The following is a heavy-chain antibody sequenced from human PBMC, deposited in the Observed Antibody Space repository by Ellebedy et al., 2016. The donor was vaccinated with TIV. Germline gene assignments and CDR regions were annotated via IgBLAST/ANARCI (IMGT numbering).Heavy chain of an antibody. CDR3: ARAAIVVTLGGNWFDP. CDR2: ISAYNGNT. V-gene: IGHV1-18*04. J-gene: IGHJ5*02. D-gene: IGHD2-15*01. Sequence: ASVKVSXKASGYTFTGYYMHWVRQAPGQGLEWMGWISAYNGNTNYAQKLQGRVTMTTDTSTSTAYMELRSLRSDDTAVYYCARAAIVVTLGGNWFDPWGQGTLVTVSS. CDR1: GYTFTGYY.